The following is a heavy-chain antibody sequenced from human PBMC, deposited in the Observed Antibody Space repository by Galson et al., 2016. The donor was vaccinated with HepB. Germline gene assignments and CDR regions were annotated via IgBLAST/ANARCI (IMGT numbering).Heavy chain of an antibody. J-gene: IGHJ4*02. CDR2: TSFDGSYT. V-gene: IGHV3-30*18. CDR3: AKDYDSSGYYVTADY. Sequence: SLRLSCAASGFSFSRYGMHWVRQAPGKGLDWVAVTSFDGSYTHYADSVKGRFTISRDNSKNTVDLQMNGLRAEDTAVYYCAKDYDSSGYYVTADYWGQGTLVTVSS. CDR1: GFSFSRYG. D-gene: IGHD3-22*01.